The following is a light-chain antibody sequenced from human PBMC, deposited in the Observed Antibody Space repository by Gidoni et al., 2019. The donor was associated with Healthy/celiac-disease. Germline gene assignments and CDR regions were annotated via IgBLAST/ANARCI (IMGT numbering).Light chain of an antibody. V-gene: IGLV3-1*01. Sequence: SYELPHPPSLSVSPGQTASITCSGDQLGDKYACWYQQKPGQSPVLVIYQDSKRPSGIPERFSGSNSGNTATLTISGTQAMDEADYYCQAWDSSTVVFGGGTKLTVL. CDR2: QDS. CDR3: QAWDSSTVV. J-gene: IGLJ2*01. CDR1: QLGDKY.